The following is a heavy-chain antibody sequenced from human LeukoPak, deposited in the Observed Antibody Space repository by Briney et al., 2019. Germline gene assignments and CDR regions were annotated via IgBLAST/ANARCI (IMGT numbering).Heavy chain of an antibody. J-gene: IGHJ4*02. Sequence: ASVKVSCKASGYTFTSYGISWVRQAPGQGLEWMGWISAYNGNTNYAQKLQGRVTMTTDTSTSTAYMELRSLRSDDTAVYYCAREVGATTVYYFDYWGQGTLVTVSS. CDR1: GYTFTSYG. CDR2: ISAYNGNT. CDR3: AREVGATTVYYFDY. V-gene: IGHV1-18*01. D-gene: IGHD1-26*01.